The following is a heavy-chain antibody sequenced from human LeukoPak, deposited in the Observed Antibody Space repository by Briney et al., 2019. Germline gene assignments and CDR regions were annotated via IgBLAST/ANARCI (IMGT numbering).Heavy chain of an antibody. CDR3: AKSVLSGSSGYYDAFDI. CDR1: GFTVSSNY. CDR2: IYSGGST. J-gene: IGHJ3*02. D-gene: IGHD3-22*01. Sequence: GGSLRLSCAASGFTVSSNYMSWVRQAPGKGLEWVSVIYSGGSTYYADSVKGRFTISRDNSKNTLYLQMNSLRAEDTAVYCCAKSVLSGSSGYYDAFDIWGQGTMVTVSS. V-gene: IGHV3-53*05.